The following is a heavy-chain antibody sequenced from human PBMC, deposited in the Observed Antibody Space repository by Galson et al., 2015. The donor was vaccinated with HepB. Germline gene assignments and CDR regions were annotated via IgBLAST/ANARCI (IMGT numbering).Heavy chain of an antibody. V-gene: IGHV3-30-3*01. J-gene: IGHJ6*02. CDR3: ARGTMVYAIPAHLKNMDV. CDR1: GFTFSSYA. Sequence: SLRLSCAASGFTFSSYAMHWVRQAPGKGLEWVAVISYDGSNKYYADSVKGRFTISRDNSKNTLYLQMNSLRAEDTAVYYCARGTMVYAIPAHLKNMDVWGQGTTVTVSS. CDR2: ISYDGSNK. D-gene: IGHD2-8*01.